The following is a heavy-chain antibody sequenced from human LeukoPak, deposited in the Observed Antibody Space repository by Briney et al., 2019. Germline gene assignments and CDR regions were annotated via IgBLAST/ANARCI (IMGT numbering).Heavy chain of an antibody. J-gene: IGHJ4*02. CDR1: GFTFNDYA. D-gene: IGHD3-10*01. V-gene: IGHV3-9*01. Sequence: GGSLRLSCAASGFTFNDYAMHWVRQAPGKGLEWVSGIGWNSGSIGYADSVKGRFTISRDNAKNTLYLQMNSLRAEDTAVYYCARGPMVRTNLFDYWGQGTLVTVSS. CDR3: ARGPMVRTNLFDY. CDR2: IGWNSGSI.